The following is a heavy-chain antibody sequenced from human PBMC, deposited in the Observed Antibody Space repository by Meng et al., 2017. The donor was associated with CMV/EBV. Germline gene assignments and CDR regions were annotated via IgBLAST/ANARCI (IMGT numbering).Heavy chain of an antibody. CDR2: INAGDGNR. CDR3: ARGNGVAHDY. CDR1: GYTFTGYG. Sequence: QVQLVQSGAEVKKPGASVKVSCKASGYTFTGYGIHWVRQAPGQRLEWVGWINAGDGNRKYSQKFQDRVTITRDTSASTAYMELSSLRSEDTAVYYCARGNGVAHDYWGQGTLVTVSS. V-gene: IGHV1-3*01. D-gene: IGHD3-3*01. J-gene: IGHJ4*02.